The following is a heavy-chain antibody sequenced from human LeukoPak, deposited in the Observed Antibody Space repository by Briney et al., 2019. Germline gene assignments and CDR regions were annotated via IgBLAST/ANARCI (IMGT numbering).Heavy chain of an antibody. V-gene: IGHV3-30*03. CDR1: GFTFSSYG. CDR2: ILYDGSNK. D-gene: IGHD5-12*01. CDR3: ARDDTTSGYYEFGY. Sequence: GGSLRLSCAASGFTFSSYGMHWVRQAPGKGLEWVALILYDGSNKYYGDSVKGRFTISRDISKNMLYLQMNSLRADDTAVYYCARDDTTSGYYEFGYWGQGTLVTVSS. J-gene: IGHJ4*02.